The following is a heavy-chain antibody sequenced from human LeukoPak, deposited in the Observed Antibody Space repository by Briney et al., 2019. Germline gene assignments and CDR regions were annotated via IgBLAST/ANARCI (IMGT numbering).Heavy chain of an antibody. CDR3: ARVGHYYGSGSCFDY. V-gene: IGHV3-74*01. Sequence: GRSLRLSCAASGFTFSSYWMHWVRQAPGKGLVWVSRINSDGSSTSYADSVKGRFTISRDNAKNTLYLQMNSLRAEDTAVYYCARVGHYYGSGSCFDYWGQGTLVTVSS. CDR2: INSDGSST. CDR1: GFTFSSYW. D-gene: IGHD3-10*01. J-gene: IGHJ4*02.